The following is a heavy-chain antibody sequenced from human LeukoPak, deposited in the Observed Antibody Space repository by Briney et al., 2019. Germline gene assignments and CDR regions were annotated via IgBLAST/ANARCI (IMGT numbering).Heavy chain of an antibody. V-gene: IGHV5-10-1*01. Sequence: GESLKISCKGCGYSFTSYWISWVRQMPGKGLEWMGRIDPSDSYTNYSPSFQGHVTISADKSISTAYLQWSSLKASDTAMYYCAGAGIAVAGNAEYFQHWGQGTLVTVSS. CDR3: AGAGIAVAGNAEYFQH. J-gene: IGHJ1*01. D-gene: IGHD6-19*01. CDR1: GYSFTSYW. CDR2: IDPSDSYT.